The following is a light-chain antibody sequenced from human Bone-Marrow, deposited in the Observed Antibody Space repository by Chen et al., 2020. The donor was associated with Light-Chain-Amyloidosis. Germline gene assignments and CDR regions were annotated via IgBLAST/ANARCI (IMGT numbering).Light chain of an antibody. CDR1: NIGSTS. V-gene: IGLV3-21*02. Sequence: SYVLTQPSSVSVAPGQTATIACGGNNIGSTSVHWYQQTPGQAPLLVVYDDSDRPSGIPERLSGSNSGNTATLTISRVEAGDEADYYCSSYTSTYTLRFGGGTKLTVL. CDR2: DDS. CDR3: SSYTSTYTLR. J-gene: IGLJ2*01.